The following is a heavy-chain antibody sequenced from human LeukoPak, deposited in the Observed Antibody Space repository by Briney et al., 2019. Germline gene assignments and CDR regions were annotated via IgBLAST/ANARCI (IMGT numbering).Heavy chain of an antibody. Sequence: SGTLSLTCTVSGDSINSLDLWSWVRQPPGKGLEWIGEMYLSGTTHSNPSIKSRVTISIDKSKNQFFLNLSSVTAADTAVYYCAGLVGRYSSGLYYYYFDYWGQGTLVTVSS. CDR1: GDSINSLDL. V-gene: IGHV4-4*02. J-gene: IGHJ4*02. CDR3: AGLVGRYSSGLYYYYFDY. D-gene: IGHD3-22*01. CDR2: MYLSGTT.